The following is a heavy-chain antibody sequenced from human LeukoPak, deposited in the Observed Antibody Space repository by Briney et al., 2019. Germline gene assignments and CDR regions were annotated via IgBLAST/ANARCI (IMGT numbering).Heavy chain of an antibody. J-gene: IGHJ4*02. D-gene: IGHD3-22*01. CDR3: ASNDDSSDY. V-gene: IGHV4-61*08. Sequence: PSETLSLTCTVSGGSISSGGYYWSWIRQPPGKGLEWIGHIYYSGSTNYNPSLKSRVTISVDTSKNQFSLKLSSVTAADTAVYYCASNDDSSDYWGQGTLVTVSS. CDR2: IYYSGST. CDR1: GGSISSGGYY.